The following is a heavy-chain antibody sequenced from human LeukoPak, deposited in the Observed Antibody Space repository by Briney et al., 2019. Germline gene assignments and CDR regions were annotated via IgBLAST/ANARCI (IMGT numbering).Heavy chain of an antibody. D-gene: IGHD4-17*01. CDR3: ARVPTVTQGAYYFDY. J-gene: IGHJ4*02. V-gene: IGHV4-59*01. CDR1: GGSISSYY. Sequence: SETLSLTCAVYGGSISSYYWSWIRQPPGKGLEWIGYIYYSGSTNYNPSLKSRVTISVDTSKNQFSLKLSSVTAADTAVYYCARVPTVTQGAYYFDYWGQGTLVTVSS. CDR2: IYYSGST.